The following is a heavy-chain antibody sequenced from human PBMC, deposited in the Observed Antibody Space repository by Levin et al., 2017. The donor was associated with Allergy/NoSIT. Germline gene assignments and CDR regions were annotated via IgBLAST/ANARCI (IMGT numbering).Heavy chain of an antibody. CDR3: TREDLGGVFDS. CDR1: GFTFTDHY. Sequence: GESLKISCEASGFTFTDHYMDWVRQAPGKGLEWVGRIRNKANNYITHYGASVKGRFTISRDVSKNSRYLQMKSLKTEDTAVYYCTREDLGGVFDSWGQGTLVTVST. J-gene: IGHJ4*02. CDR2: IRNKANNYIT. V-gene: IGHV3-72*01. D-gene: IGHD3-16*01.